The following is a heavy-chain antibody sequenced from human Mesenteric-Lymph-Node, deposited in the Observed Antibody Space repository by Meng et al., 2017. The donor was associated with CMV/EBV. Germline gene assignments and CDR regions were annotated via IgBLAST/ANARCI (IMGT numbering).Heavy chain of an antibody. D-gene: IGHD3-22*01. CDR3: ARGLKWGTSSGYLRFDP. J-gene: IGHJ5*02. CDR1: GGSFSGYY. V-gene: IGHV4-34*01. Sequence: SETLSLTCAVYGGSFSGYYWSWIRQPPGKGLEWIGEINHSGSTNYNPSLKSRVTISVDTSKNQFSLKLSSVTAADTAVYYCARGLKWGTSSGYLRFDPRGQGTLVTVSS. CDR2: INHSGST.